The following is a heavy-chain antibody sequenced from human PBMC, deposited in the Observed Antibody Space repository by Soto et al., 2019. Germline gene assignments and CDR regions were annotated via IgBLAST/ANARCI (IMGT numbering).Heavy chain of an antibody. J-gene: IGHJ6*03. CDR2: INHSGST. V-gene: IGHV4-34*01. D-gene: IGHD1-1*01. Sequence: SDTLSLTCAVYGGSFSGYYWSWIRQPPGKGLEWIGEINHSGSTNYNPSLKSRVTISVDTSKNQFSLKLSSVTAADTAVYYCARGGGTDYYYYMDVWGKGTTVTVSS. CDR3: ARGGGTDYYYYMDV. CDR1: GGSFSGYY.